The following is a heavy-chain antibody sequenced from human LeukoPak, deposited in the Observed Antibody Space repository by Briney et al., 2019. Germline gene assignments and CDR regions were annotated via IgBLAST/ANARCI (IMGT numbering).Heavy chain of an antibody. Sequence: GGSLRLSCAASGFTFSSYAMSWVRQAPGKGLEWVSAISGSGGSTYYADSVKGRFTISRDNSKNTLYLQMHSLRAEDTAIYYCAKDGVWFGELSPYCFDYWGQGTLVTVSS. D-gene: IGHD3-10*01. J-gene: IGHJ4*02. V-gene: IGHV3-23*01. CDR2: ISGSGGST. CDR1: GFTFSSYA. CDR3: AKDGVWFGELSPYCFDY.